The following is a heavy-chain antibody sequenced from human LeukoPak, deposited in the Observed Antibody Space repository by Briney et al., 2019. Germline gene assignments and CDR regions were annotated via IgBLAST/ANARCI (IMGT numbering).Heavy chain of an antibody. Sequence: GASVKVSCKASGYTFTGYYMHWVRQAPGQGLEWMGWINPNSGGTNYAQKFQGRVTMTRDTSISTAYMELSRLRSDDTAVYYCARLRGGYGGMGHYGMDVWGQGTPVTVSS. D-gene: IGHD2-15*01. CDR1: GYTFTGYY. CDR2: INPNSGGT. CDR3: ARLRGGYGGMGHYGMDV. V-gene: IGHV1-2*02. J-gene: IGHJ6*02.